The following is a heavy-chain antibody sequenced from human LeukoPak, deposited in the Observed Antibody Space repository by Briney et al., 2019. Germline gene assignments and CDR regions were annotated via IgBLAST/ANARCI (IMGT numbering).Heavy chain of an antibody. CDR3: ASYSSGWTWFDY. J-gene: IGHJ4*01. CDR2: IYYSGST. Sequence: PSDTLSLPCTVSGGSISSSSYYWGWIRQPPGKGLEWIGSIYYSGSTYYNPSLKSRVTISVDTSKNQFSLKLSSVTAADTAVYYCASYSSGWTWFDYWGQGTLVTVSS. D-gene: IGHD6-19*01. V-gene: IGHV4-39*01. CDR1: GGSISSSSYY.